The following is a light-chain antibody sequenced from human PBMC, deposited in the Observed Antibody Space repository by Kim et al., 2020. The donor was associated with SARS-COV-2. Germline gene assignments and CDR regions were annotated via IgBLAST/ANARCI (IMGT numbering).Light chain of an antibody. Sequence: ELTQPPSASGTPGQRATISCSGSSSNIGSNTVIWYQQLPGTAPKLLIYSNNQRPSGVPDRFSGSKSGTSASLAISGLQSEDEADYYCAAWDDSLNGYVFGTGTKVTVL. V-gene: IGLV1-44*01. CDR1: SSNIGSNT. CDR3: AAWDDSLNGYV. J-gene: IGLJ1*01. CDR2: SNN.